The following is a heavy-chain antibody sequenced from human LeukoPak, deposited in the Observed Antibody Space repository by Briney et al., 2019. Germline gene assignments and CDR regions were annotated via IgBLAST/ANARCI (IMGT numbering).Heavy chain of an antibody. Sequence: PGGSLRLSCAASGFTFSSYSMNWVRQAPGKGLEWVSYISSSSSTIYYADSVKGRFTISRDNAKNSLYLQMNSLRAEDTAVYYCARDSSARGFDYWGQGTLVTVSS. D-gene: IGHD6-25*01. CDR1: GFTFSSYS. CDR2: ISSSSSTI. CDR3: ARDSSARGFDY. J-gene: IGHJ4*02. V-gene: IGHV3-48*01.